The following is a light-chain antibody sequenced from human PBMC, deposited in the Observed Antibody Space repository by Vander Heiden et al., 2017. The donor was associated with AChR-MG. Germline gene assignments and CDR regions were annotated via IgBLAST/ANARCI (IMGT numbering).Light chain of an antibody. J-gene: IGLJ2*01. CDR2: DTI. V-gene: IGLV1-44*01. CDR3: AAWDNTLDGHVL. Sequence: QSVLAQPPSASGAPGQRVTIPCSGSSSNIGRNSVNWYQHFPGTAPKLLIYDTILRPSGVPDRVSGSKSGSSAPLTISARQSEEEATYNCAAWDNTLDGHVLFGGGTKVTVL. CDR1: SSNIGRNS.